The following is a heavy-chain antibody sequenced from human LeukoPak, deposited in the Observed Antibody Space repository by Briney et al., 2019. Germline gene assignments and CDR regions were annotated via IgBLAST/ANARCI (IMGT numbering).Heavy chain of an antibody. CDR3: ARVSYYDSSGYYYYFDY. Sequence: PSETLSLTCSVSGGSISSRSYYWGWIRQTPGKGLEWIGSIYYSGNTYYNPSLKSRVTISVDTSKNQFSLKLSSVTAADTAVYYCARVSYYDSSGYYYYFDYWGQGTLVTVSS. CDR2: IYYSGNT. CDR1: GGSISSRSYY. V-gene: IGHV4-39*01. D-gene: IGHD3-22*01. J-gene: IGHJ4*02.